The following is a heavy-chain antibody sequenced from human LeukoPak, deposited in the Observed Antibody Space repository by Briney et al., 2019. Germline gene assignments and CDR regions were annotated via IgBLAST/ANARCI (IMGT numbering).Heavy chain of an antibody. CDR2: ISANSGHT. Sequence: SVTVSCKASGYTFTINGISWVRQAPGRGLEWMGWISANSGHTIYAEKFHGRVTLTRDTSTGTAYMELNSLTYDDTAVYYCARDRWYAFDYWGQGTLVTVSS. D-gene: IGHD6-13*01. CDR3: ARDRWYAFDY. J-gene: IGHJ4*02. V-gene: IGHV1-18*01. CDR1: GYTFTING.